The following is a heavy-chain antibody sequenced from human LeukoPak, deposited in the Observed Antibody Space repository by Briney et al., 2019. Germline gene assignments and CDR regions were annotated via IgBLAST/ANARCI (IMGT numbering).Heavy chain of an antibody. V-gene: IGHV3-23*01. Sequence: PGGSLRLSCAASGFTFSSYAMTWVRQAPGKGLEWVSTISSTGGTTYYAESVKGRFTISRDNSKNTLYLQMNSLRAEDTALYYCATSPRGSRIDYWGQGTLVTVSS. CDR2: ISSTGGTT. D-gene: IGHD3-10*01. J-gene: IGHJ4*02. CDR3: ATSPRGSRIDY. CDR1: GFTFSSYA.